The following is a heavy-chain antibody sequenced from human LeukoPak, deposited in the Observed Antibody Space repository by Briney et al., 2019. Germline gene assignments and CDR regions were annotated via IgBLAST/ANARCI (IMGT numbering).Heavy chain of an antibody. J-gene: IGHJ4*02. CDR3: AKDTDGAAAGTTWGH. D-gene: IGHD6-13*01. CDR2: ISWNSGSI. V-gene: IGHV3-9*01. Sequence: PGRSLRLSCAASGFTFDDYAMHWVRQAPGKGLEWVSGISWNSGSIGYADSVKGRFTISRDNAKNFLYLQMNSLRAEDTALYYCAKDTDGAAAGTTWGHWGQGTLVTVSS. CDR1: GFTFDDYA.